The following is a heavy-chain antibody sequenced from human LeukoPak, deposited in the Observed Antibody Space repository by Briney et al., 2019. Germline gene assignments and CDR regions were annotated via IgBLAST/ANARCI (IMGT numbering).Heavy chain of an antibody. V-gene: IGHV3-74*01. Sequence: GGPPRLSCAASGFPLRSNWMHWVRQAPGKGLVWVSRIKSDGSETSYADSVKGRFTISRDNAKNTLYLQMNSLRAEDTAVYYCARTDNLDYWGQGTLVTVSS. J-gene: IGHJ4*02. CDR1: GFPLRSNW. CDR2: IKSDGSET. D-gene: IGHD5-24*01. CDR3: ARTDNLDY.